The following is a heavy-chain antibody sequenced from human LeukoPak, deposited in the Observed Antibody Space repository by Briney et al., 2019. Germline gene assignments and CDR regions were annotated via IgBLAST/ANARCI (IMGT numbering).Heavy chain of an antibody. CDR2: IYFSGST. D-gene: IGHD5-12*01. V-gene: IGHV4-59*01. Sequence: SETLSLTCTVSGDSISSYYWSWIRQPPGKGLEWIGYIYFSGSTDYNPSLKSRVTISVDTSKNHFSLKLSSVTAADTAVYYCARGGYSSEFGPNWFDPWGQGTLVTVSS. CDR1: GDSISSYY. CDR3: ARGGYSSEFGPNWFDP. J-gene: IGHJ5*02.